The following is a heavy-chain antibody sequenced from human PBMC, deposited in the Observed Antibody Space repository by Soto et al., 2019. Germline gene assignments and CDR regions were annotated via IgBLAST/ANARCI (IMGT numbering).Heavy chain of an antibody. D-gene: IGHD2-21*02. CDR1: GFTFSSYG. CDR2: ISYDGSNK. J-gene: IGHJ5*02. V-gene: IGHV3-30*18. Sequence: GGSPRLSCAASGFTFSSYGMHWVRQAPGKGLEWVAVISYDGSNKYYADSVKGRFTISRDNSKNTLYLQMNSLRAEDTAVYYCAKHNAAYCGGDCYYRNWFDPWGQGTLVTVSS. CDR3: AKHNAAYCGGDCYYRNWFDP.